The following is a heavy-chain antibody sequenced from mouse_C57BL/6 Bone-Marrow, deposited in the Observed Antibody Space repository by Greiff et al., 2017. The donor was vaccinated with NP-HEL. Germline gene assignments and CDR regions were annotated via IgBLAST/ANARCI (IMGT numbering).Heavy chain of an antibody. D-gene: IGHD1-1*01. J-gene: IGHJ2*01. Sequence: DVHLVESEGGLVQPGSSMKLSCTASGFTFSDYYMAWVRQVPEKGLEWVANINYDGSSTYYLDSLKSRFIISRDNAKNILYLQMSSLKSEDTATYYCARDGDYYGTLDYWGQGTTLTVSS. CDR1: GFTFSDYY. V-gene: IGHV5-16*01. CDR3: ARDGDYYGTLDY. CDR2: INYDGSST.